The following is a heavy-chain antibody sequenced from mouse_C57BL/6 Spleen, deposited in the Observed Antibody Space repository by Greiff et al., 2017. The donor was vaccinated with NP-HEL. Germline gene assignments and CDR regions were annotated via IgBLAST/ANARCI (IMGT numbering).Heavy chain of an antibody. CDR1: GYAFSSSW. CDR2: IYPGDGDT. D-gene: IGHD4-1*01. J-gene: IGHJ1*03. V-gene: IGHV1-82*01. CDR3: ARETAYWYFDV. Sequence: VQLQQSGPELVKPGASVKISCKASGYAFSSSWMNWVKQRPGKGLEWIGRIYPGDGDTNYNGKFKGKATLTADKSSSTAYMQLSSLTSEDSAVYFCARETAYWYFDVWGTGTTVTVSS.